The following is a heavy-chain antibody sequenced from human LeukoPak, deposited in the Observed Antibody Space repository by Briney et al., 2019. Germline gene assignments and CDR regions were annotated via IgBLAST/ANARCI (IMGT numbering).Heavy chain of an antibody. Sequence: GGSLRLSCAASGFTFSSYSMNWVRQAPGKGLEWVSYISSSSSTIYYADSVKGRFTISRDNAKNSLYLQMNSLRAEDTAVYYCARAPPSSGYFNWGQGTLVTVSS. CDR2: ISSSSSTI. CDR1: GFTFSSYS. J-gene: IGHJ4*02. V-gene: IGHV3-48*04. D-gene: IGHD3-22*01. CDR3: ARAPPSSGYFN.